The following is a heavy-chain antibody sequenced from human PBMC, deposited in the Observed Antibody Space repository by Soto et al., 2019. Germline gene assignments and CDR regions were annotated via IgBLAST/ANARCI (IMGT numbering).Heavy chain of an antibody. J-gene: IGHJ4*02. V-gene: IGHV3-30-3*01. D-gene: IGHD5-18*01. CDR1: GFTFSSYA. Sequence: QVQLVESGGGVVQPGRSLRLSCAASGFTFSSYAMHWVRQAPGKGLEWVAVISYDGSNKYYADSVKGRFTISRDSSKNTLYLQMNSLRAEDTAVYYCARADNGPIHLWATALDYWGQGTLVTVSS. CDR2: ISYDGSNK. CDR3: ARADNGPIHLWATALDY.